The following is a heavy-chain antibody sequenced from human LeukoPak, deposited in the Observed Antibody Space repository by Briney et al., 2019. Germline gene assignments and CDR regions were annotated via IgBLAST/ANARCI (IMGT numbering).Heavy chain of an antibody. V-gene: IGHV3-21*01. D-gene: IGHD2-2*01. Sequence: GGSQRLSCGASGFNLSAFSMSWVRQAPGKGLEGVASISLSGRFIYYADSLKGRFTISRDNAKNSVHLQVNSLRAEDTAVYYCAREMLVIPAAVDYWGQGTLVTVSS. CDR3: AREMLVIPAAVDY. J-gene: IGHJ4*02. CDR2: ISLSGRFI. CDR1: GFNLSAFS.